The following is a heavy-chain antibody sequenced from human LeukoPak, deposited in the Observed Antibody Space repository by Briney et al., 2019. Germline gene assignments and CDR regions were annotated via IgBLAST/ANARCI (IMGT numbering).Heavy chain of an antibody. Sequence: ASVKVSCKASGYTFTSYGICWVRQAPGQGLEWMGWINGYNGNTIYAQKFQGRVTMTTDTSTSTAYMELRRLRSDDTAVYYCATWFGGPNYYYYYMDVWGKGTTVTISS. CDR3: ATWFGGPNYYYYYMDV. J-gene: IGHJ6*03. V-gene: IGHV1-18*01. D-gene: IGHD3-10*01. CDR1: GYTFTSYG. CDR2: INGYNGNT.